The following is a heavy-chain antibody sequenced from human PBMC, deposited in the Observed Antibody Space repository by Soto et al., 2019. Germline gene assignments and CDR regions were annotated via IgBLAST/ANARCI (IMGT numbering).Heavy chain of an antibody. CDR1: GVTFSGYG. CDR2: IWYDGSKK. Sequence: PGGSLRLSCAATGVTFSGYGMHWVRQAPGKGLEWVAVIWYDGSKKYYADSLRGRFTISRDNSKNTLYLQINSLRTDDTAVYYCARDVHAFDIWGQGTMVTVSS. V-gene: IGHV3-33*01. CDR3: ARDVHAFDI. J-gene: IGHJ3*02.